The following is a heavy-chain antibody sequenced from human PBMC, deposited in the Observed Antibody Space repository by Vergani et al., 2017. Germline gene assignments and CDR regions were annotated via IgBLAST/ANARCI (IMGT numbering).Heavy chain of an antibody. J-gene: IGHJ4*02. Sequence: QLQLQESGPGLVKPSETLSLTCTVSGGSISSSSYYWGWLRQPPGKGLEWIGSIYYSGSTYYNPSLKSRVPISVDTSKNRFSLKLSSVTAADTAVYYCARDSGSSFDYWGQGTLVTVSS. CDR3: ARDSGSSFDY. CDR1: GGSISSSSYY. D-gene: IGHD1-26*01. V-gene: IGHV4-39*07. CDR2: IYYSGST.